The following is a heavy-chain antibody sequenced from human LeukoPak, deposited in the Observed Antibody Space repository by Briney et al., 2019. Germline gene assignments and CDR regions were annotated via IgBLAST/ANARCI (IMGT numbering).Heavy chain of an antibody. V-gene: IGHV3-21*01. J-gene: IGHJ6*03. CDR3: ARAGRGYSYGHDMDV. Sequence: GGSLRLSCAASGFTFSSYRMNWVRQAPGKGLEWVSSISSSSSYIYYADSVKGRFTISRDNAKNSLYLQMNSLRAEDTAVYYCARAGRGYSYGHDMDVWGKGTTVTVSS. CDR2: ISSSSSYI. D-gene: IGHD5-18*01. CDR1: GFTFSSYR.